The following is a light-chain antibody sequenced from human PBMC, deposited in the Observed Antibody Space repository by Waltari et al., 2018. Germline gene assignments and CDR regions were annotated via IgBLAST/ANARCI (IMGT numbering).Light chain of an antibody. CDR3: QSYDSSLSGSRV. CDR1: SSNIGAGYG. V-gene: IGLV1-40*01. CDR2: GNS. J-gene: IGLJ1*01. Sequence: QSVLTQPPSVSGAPGQRVTIPCTGSSSNIGAGYGVPWHQQLPGTAPKLLIYGNSNRPSGVPDRFSGSKSGTSASLAITGLQAEDEADYYCQSYDSSLSGSRVFGTGTKVTVL.